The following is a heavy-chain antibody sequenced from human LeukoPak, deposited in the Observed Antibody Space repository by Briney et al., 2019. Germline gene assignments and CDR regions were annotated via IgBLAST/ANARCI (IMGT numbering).Heavy chain of an antibody. D-gene: IGHD6-19*01. CDR3: ARDITVAGMFDY. CDR2: INPSDGST. V-gene: IGHV1-46*01. J-gene: IGHJ4*02. Sequence: GASVKVSCKASGYTFTSYYMHWVRQAPGQGLEWMGVINPSDGSTTYARKFQGRVTMTRDTSTSTVYMELSSLRSEDTAVYYCARDITVAGMFDYWGQGTLATVSS. CDR1: GYTFTSYY.